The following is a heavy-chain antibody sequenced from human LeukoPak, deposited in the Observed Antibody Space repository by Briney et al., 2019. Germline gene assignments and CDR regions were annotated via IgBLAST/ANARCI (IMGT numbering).Heavy chain of an antibody. Sequence: GGSLRLSCAASGFTFSTSWMNWVRQAPGKGLEWVANIKEDGSEEYYVDSVKGRFTISRDNARKSLYLQMNSLRAEDTAVYYCARGYSGYEFGYWGQGTLVTVSS. V-gene: IGHV3-7*04. D-gene: IGHD5-12*01. CDR3: ARGYSGYEFGY. J-gene: IGHJ4*02. CDR1: GFTFSTSW. CDR2: IKEDGSEE.